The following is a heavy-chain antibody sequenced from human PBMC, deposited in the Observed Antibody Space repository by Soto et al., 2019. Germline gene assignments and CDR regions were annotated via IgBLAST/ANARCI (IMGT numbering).Heavy chain of an antibody. J-gene: IGHJ4*02. CDR1: GFTFSSYF. CDR2: ISSGSSYI. D-gene: IGHD3-10*01. V-gene: IGHV3-21*01. Sequence: SLRLSCAASGFTFSSYFMSWVRQAPGKGLEWVSSISSGSSYIYYADSVKGRFTISRDNAKNSLYLQMNSLRAEDTAVYYCARGFTVVRGVYYFDFWGQGTLVTVSS. CDR3: ARGFTVVRGVYYFDF.